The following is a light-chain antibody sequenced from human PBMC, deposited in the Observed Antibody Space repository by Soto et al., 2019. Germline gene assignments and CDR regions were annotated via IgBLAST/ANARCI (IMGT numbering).Light chain of an antibody. V-gene: IGKV1-8*01. CDR3: QKYNSAPLT. CDR2: DAS. J-gene: IGKJ4*01. Sequence: AIRMTQSPSSLSASTGDRVAITCRASQGISSYLAWYQQKPGKAPKLLIYDASNLETGVPSRFSGSGSGTDFTFTISSLQPEDIASYYCQKYNSAPLTFGGGT. CDR1: QGISSY.